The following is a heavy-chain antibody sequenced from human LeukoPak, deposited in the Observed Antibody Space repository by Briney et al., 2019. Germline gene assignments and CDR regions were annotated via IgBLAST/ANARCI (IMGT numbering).Heavy chain of an antibody. J-gene: IGHJ4*02. CDR2: INPSGGST. CDR3: ATPLLATSAPDY. Sequence: GASVKVSCKASGYTFTSYYMHWVRQAPGQGLEWMGIINPSGGSTSYAQKFQGRVTMTRDTSTSTVYMELRSLRSDDTAVYYCATPLLATSAPDYWGQGTLVTVSS. CDR1: GYTFTSYY. D-gene: IGHD3-3*02. V-gene: IGHV1-46*01.